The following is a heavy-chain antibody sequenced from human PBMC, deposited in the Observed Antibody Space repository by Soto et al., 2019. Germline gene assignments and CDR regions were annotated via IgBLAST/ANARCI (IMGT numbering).Heavy chain of an antibody. Sequence: GESLKIYCLGSGYSFTSYWIGWVRQMPGKGLEWRGIIYPGDSGTRYSPYFQGKVTISADKSISTAYLQWSSLKGSDTAMYYCAGHGVKNVGYSYWAYYYGIDVWGQGTPVPVSS. J-gene: IGHJ6*02. D-gene: IGHD5-18*01. CDR3: AGHGVKNVGYSYWAYYYGIDV. CDR1: GYSFTSYW. CDR2: IYPGDSGT. V-gene: IGHV5-51*01.